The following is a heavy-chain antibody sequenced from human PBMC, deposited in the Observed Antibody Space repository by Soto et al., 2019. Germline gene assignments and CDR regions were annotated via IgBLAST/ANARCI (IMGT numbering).Heavy chain of an antibody. CDR1: GFTFFSYS. CDR3: ATGRGSY. Sequence: EVRLVESGGGLVQPGGSLRLSCAASGFTFFSYSMNWVRQAPGKGLEWVSYISTGGGTIYYADSVKGRFTISRDNAKNSLFLRMSRLSGADTAVYYCATGRGSYWGQGILVTVSS. D-gene: IGHD3-10*01. CDR2: ISTGGGTI. V-gene: IGHV3-48*01. J-gene: IGHJ4*02.